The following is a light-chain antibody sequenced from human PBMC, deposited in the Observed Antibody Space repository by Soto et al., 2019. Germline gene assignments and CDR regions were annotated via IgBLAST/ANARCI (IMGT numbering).Light chain of an antibody. CDR1: QNITSY. CDR3: QQTYGTFWT. Sequence: DIQMTQSQSSLTASVRDRVIITCLANQNITSYLNWYQQKPGKAPNLLIYAASSLQSGVPSRFRGSGSGTDFTLTISSLQPEDFATYYCQQTYGTFWTFGQGTKVDIK. CDR2: AAS. V-gene: IGKV1-39*01. J-gene: IGKJ1*01.